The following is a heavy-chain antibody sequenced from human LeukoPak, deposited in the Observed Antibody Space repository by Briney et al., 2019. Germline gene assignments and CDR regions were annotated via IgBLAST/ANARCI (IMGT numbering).Heavy chain of an antibody. D-gene: IGHD4-23*01. CDR3: ASQSNYGGIDY. Sequence: GESLQISCKGSGYRFTSYWIGWGGQVPGKGLEWRGIIYPGDSDTRYSPSFQGHVTISADKSITTAYLQWSSLKASDTAMYYCASQSNYGGIDYWGQGTLVTVSS. CDR2: IYPGDSDT. V-gene: IGHV5-51*01. CDR1: GYRFTSYW. J-gene: IGHJ4*02.